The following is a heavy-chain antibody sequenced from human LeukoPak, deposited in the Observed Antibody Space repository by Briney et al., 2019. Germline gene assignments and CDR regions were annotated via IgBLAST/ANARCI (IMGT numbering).Heavy chain of an antibody. D-gene: IGHD2-15*01. CDR3: ARFSVGSCPFDY. J-gene: IGHJ4*02. Sequence: SETLSLACAVYGGSFSGYYWSWIRQPPGKGLEWIGEINHSGSTNYNPSLKSRVTISVDTSKNQFSLKLSSVTAADTAVYYCARFSVGSCPFDYWGQGTLVTVSS. V-gene: IGHV4-34*01. CDR1: GGSFSGYY. CDR2: INHSGST.